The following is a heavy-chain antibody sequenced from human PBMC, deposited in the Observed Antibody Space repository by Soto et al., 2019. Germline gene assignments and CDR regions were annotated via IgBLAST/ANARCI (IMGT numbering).Heavy chain of an antibody. V-gene: IGHV1-69*13. J-gene: IGHJ6*02. CDR1: GGTFSSYA. CDR2: IIPIFGTA. CDR3: GLIFGVVRTYGMDV. Sequence: SVKVSCKASGGTFSSYAISWVRQAPGQGLEWMGGIIPIFGTANYAQRFQGRVTITADESTSTAYMELSSLRSEDTAVYYCGLIFGVVRTYGMDVWGQGTTVTVSS. D-gene: IGHD3-3*01.